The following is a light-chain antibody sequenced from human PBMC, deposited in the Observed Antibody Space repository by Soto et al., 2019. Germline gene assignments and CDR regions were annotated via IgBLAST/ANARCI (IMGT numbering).Light chain of an antibody. CDR1: SSNIGSNT. V-gene: IGLV1-44*01. J-gene: IGLJ2*01. CDR2: SNN. CDR3: AAWDDSLNGRV. Sequence: QSVLTQPPSASGTPGQRVTISCSGSSSNIGSNTVSWYQQLPGTAPKLLIYSNNQRPSGVPDRFSDSKSGTSASLAISGLQSEDEADYYCAAWDDSLNGRVFGGGTKVTVL.